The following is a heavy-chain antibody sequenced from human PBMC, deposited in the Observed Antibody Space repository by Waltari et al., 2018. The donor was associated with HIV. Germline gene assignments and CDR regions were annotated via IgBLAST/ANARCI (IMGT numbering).Heavy chain of an antibody. Sequence: QVQLVQSGAEVKKPGASVKVSCKASGYTFTGYYMHWVRQAPGQGLEWMGWINHNSGGTNNAQKFQGRVTMTRDTSISTAYMELSRLRSDDTAVYYCARDRARTTDYYYYGMDVWGQGTTVTVSS. CDR1: GYTFTGYY. D-gene: IGHD1-7*01. CDR2: INHNSGGT. CDR3: ARDRARTTDYYYYGMDV. V-gene: IGHV1-2*02. J-gene: IGHJ6*02.